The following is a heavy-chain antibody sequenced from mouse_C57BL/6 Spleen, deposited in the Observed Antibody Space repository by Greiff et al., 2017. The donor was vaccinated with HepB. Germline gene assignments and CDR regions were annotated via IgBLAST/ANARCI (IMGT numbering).Heavy chain of an antibody. CDR1: GFNIKDYY. CDR3: TSTTVVDWYFDV. J-gene: IGHJ1*03. CDR2: IDPEDGDT. D-gene: IGHD1-1*01. Sequence: EVQLQQSGAELVRPGASVKLSCTASGFNIKDYYMHWVKQRPEQGLEWIGRIDPEDGDTEYAPKFQGKATMTADTSSNTAYLQLSSLTSEDTAVYYCTSTTVVDWYFDVWGTGTTVTVSS. V-gene: IGHV14-1*01.